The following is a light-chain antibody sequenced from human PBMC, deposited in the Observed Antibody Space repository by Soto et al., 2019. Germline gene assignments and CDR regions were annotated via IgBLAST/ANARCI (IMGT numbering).Light chain of an antibody. V-gene: IGLV2-14*01. CDR3: SSYTSSSTRI. J-gene: IGLJ2*01. Sequence: QSVLTQPASVSGSPGQSITISCSGTSSDVGGYNYVSWYQQHPGKAPKLMMYEVSNRPSGVSNRFSGSKSDNTASLTISGLQAEDEADYYCSSYTSSSTRIFGGGTKLTVL. CDR2: EVS. CDR1: SSDVGGYNY.